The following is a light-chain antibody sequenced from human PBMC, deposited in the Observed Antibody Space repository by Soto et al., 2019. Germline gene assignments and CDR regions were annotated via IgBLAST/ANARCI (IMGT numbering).Light chain of an antibody. CDR2: DNN. V-gene: IGLV1-44*01. CDR3: VAWDDNLNIWV. CDR1: TSNIGTNS. J-gene: IGLJ3*02. Sequence: QSVLTQPPSASGTLGQRVTISCSGSTSNIGTNSVNWYQHLPATAPNLLIYDNNQRPSEVPDRFSGSRSGTSASLAISGLQFEDEAEYFCVAWDDNLNIWVFGAGTKLTVL.